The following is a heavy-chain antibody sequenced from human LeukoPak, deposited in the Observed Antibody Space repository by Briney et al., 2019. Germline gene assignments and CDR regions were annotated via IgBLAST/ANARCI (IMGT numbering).Heavy chain of an antibody. CDR2: IIPILGIA. CDR3: ARQYSGYERDYYYGMDV. CDR1: GCTFSSYA. D-gene: IGHD5-12*01. V-gene: IGHV1-69*04. Sequence: ASVKVSCKASGCTFSSYAISWVRQAPGQGLEWMGRIIPILGIANYAQKFQGRVTITADKSTSTAYMELSSLRSEDTAVYYCARQYSGYERDYYYGMDVWGQGTTVTVSS. J-gene: IGHJ6*02.